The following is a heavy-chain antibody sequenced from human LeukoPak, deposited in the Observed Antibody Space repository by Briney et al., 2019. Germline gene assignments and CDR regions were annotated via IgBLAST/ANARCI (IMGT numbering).Heavy chain of an antibody. D-gene: IGHD5-18*01. V-gene: IGHV4-34*01. CDR3: ATEGRYSYGYSPRDY. CDR1: GGSFSGYY. Sequence: SSETLSLTCAVYGGSFSGYYWSWIRQPPGKGLEWIGEINHSGSTNYNPSLKSRVTISVDTSKNQFSLKLSSVTAADTAVYYCATEGRYSYGYSPRDYWGQGTLVTVSS. J-gene: IGHJ4*02. CDR2: INHSGST.